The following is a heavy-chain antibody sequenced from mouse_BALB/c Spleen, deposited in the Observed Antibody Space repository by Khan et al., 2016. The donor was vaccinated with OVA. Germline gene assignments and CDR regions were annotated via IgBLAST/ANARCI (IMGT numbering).Heavy chain of an antibody. V-gene: IGHV1-9*01. CDR2: ILPGSGST. CDR3: ARARYYGSGYFDY. Sequence: QVQLQQSGAELMKPGASVKISCKATGYTFSGFWIEWVKQRPGHGLEWIGEILPGSGSTKYNEKLKGKATLTADTSSNTAYMQLSSLTSEDSAVCYCARARYYGSGYFDYWGQGTTLTVSS. J-gene: IGHJ2*01. CDR1: GYTFSGFW. D-gene: IGHD1-1*01.